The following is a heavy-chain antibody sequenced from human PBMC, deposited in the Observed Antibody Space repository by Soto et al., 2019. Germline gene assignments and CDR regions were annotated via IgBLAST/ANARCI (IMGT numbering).Heavy chain of an antibody. J-gene: IGHJ4*02. CDR3: AKFPRGVPAAMAFYFDY. CDR2: ISGSGGST. D-gene: IGHD2-2*01. Sequence: PGGSLRLSCAASGFTFSSYAMSWVRQAPGKGLEWVSAISGSGGSTYYADSVKGRFTISRDNSKNTLYLQMNSLRAEDTAVYYCAKFPRGVPAAMAFYFDYWGQGTLVTVSS. CDR1: GFTFSSYA. V-gene: IGHV3-23*01.